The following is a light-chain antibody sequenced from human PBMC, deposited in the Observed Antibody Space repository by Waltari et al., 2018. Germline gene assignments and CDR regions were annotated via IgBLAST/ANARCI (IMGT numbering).Light chain of an antibody. CDR3: QSYDRSHVV. CDR2: GNN. V-gene: IGLV1-40*01. Sequence: QAVLTQPPSVSGAPGQRVTISCTGSSSNLGAGYDVHWYQQFSGTAPKLLIYGNNNRPSGVPDRFSGSKSCTSASRAITGLQAEDEADYYCQSYDRSHVVFGGGTKLTVL. J-gene: IGLJ2*01. CDR1: SSNLGAGYD.